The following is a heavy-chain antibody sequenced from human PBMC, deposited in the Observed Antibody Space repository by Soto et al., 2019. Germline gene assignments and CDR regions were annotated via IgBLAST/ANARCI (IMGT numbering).Heavy chain of an antibody. CDR2: ISSSSSYT. Sequence: LSLTCTVSGGSISSYYWSWIRQPPGKGLEWVSYISSSSSYTNYADSVKGRFTISRDNAKNSLYLQMNSLRAEDTAVYYCARDHYGPGWFDPWGQGTLVTVSS. V-gene: IGHV3-11*05. D-gene: IGHD3-10*01. CDR3: ARDHYGPGWFDP. J-gene: IGHJ5*02. CDR1: GGSISSYY.